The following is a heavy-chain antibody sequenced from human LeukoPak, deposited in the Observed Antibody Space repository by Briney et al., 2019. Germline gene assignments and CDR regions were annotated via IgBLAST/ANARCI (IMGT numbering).Heavy chain of an antibody. D-gene: IGHD6-19*01. V-gene: IGHV3-30*02. J-gene: IGHJ4*02. CDR2: IRYDGSNK. CDR3: AKDRPTGGAVAGKIVY. Sequence: GSLRLSCAASGFTFSSYGMHWVRQAPGKGLEWVAFIRYDGSNKYYADSVKGRFTISRDNSKNTLYLQMNSLRAEDTAVYYCAKDRPTGGAVAGKIVYWGQGTLVTVSS. CDR1: GFTFSSYG.